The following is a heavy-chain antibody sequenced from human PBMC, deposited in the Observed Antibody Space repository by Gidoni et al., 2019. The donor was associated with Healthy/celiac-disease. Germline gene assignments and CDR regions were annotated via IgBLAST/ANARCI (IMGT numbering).Heavy chain of an antibody. V-gene: IGHV3-33*01. CDR2: IWYDGSNK. CDR1: GFTFSRYG. J-gene: IGHJ4*02. D-gene: IGHD3-10*01. Sequence: QVQLVESGGGVVQPGRSLRLSCAASGFTFSRYGMHWGRQAPGKGLEWVAVIWYDGSNKYYADSVKGRFTISRDNSKNTLYLQMNSLRAEDTAVYYCARVQGEKLLWFGELGLDYFDYWGQGTLVTVSS. CDR3: ARVQGEKLLWFGELGLDYFDY.